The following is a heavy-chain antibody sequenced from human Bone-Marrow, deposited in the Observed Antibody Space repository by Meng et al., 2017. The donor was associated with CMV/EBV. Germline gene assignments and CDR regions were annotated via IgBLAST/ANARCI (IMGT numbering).Heavy chain of an antibody. D-gene: IGHD2-2*01. Sequence: ASVKVSCKASGDTFTGYYMHWGRQAPGQGLEWMGWINPNSGGTNYAQKFQGRVTMTRDTSISTAYMELSRLRSDDTAVYYCATDQVLPPTPAATYGHWGQGTLVTVSS. CDR2: INPNSGGT. J-gene: IGHJ1*01. CDR1: GDTFTGYY. V-gene: IGHV1-2*02. CDR3: ATDQVLPPTPAATYGH.